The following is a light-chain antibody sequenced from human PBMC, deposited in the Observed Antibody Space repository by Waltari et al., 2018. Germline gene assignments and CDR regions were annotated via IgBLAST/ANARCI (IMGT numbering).Light chain of an antibody. J-gene: IGKJ2*01. Sequence: DIVMTQSPDSLAVSLGERATINCKSSQSVFYRSDNTNYLAWYQQKPGQPPKLLIYWASTRESGVPDRFSGSGSETDFTLTISSLQAEDVAVYYCQQYYSAPFNFGQGTKLEIK. CDR3: QQYYSAPFN. V-gene: IGKV4-1*01. CDR2: WAS. CDR1: QSVFYRSDNTNY.